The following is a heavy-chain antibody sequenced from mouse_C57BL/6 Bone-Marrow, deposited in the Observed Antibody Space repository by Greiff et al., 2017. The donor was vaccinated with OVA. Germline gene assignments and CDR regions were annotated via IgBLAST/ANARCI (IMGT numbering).Heavy chain of an antibody. Sequence: VQLKQSGAELVRPGASVKLSCTASGFNIKDDYMHWVKQRPEQGLEWIGWIDPENGDTEYASKFQGKATITADTSSNTAYLQLSSLTSEDTAVYYCTTNPSITTVVATDYFDYWGQGTTLTVSS. CDR1: GFNIKDDY. V-gene: IGHV14-4*01. J-gene: IGHJ2*01. CDR3: TTNPSITTVVATDYFDY. D-gene: IGHD1-1*01. CDR2: IDPENGDT.